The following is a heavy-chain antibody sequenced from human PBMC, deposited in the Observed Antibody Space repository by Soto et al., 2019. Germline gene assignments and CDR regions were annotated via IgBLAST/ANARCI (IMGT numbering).Heavy chain of an antibody. V-gene: IGHV3-53*01. CDR3: ARDLRTLYGMDV. CDR1: GFTVSSNY. J-gene: IGHJ6*02. CDR2: TYSGDTT. Sequence: EVQLVESGGGLIQPGGSLRLSCAASGFTVSSNYMSWVRQAPGKGLEWVSVTYSGDTTYYADSVKGRFTISRDHSKNTLYLQMNSLRAEDTAAYYCARDLRTLYGMDVWGQGTTVTVSS.